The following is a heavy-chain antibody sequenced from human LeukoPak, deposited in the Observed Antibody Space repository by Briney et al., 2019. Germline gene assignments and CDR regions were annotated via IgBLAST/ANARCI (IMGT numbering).Heavy chain of an antibody. CDR3: ARRDDCSGGSCKLGY. D-gene: IGHD2-15*01. CDR1: GGSFSGYY. J-gene: IGHJ4*02. CDR2: NNHNGST. Sequence: KPSETLSLSCAVYGGSFSGYYWSWLRQPPGKGLAWIGENNHNGSTNYNPSLNSRVTISVDTSKNQFSLKLSSVTAADTAVYYCARRDDCSGGSCKLGYWGQGTLVTVSS. V-gene: IGHV4-34*01.